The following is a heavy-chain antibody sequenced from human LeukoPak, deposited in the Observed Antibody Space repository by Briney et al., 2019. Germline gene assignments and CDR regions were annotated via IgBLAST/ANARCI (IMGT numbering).Heavy chain of an antibody. D-gene: IGHD5-18*01. CDR3: ARQSYTALVH. CDR1: GGSFSGYY. Sequence: SETLSLTCAVYGGSFSGYYWSWLRQPPGKGPEWIGEINHSGRTNYNPSLKSRVTISVDTSKNQFSLNLSSVTAADTAVYYCARQSYTALVHWGQGTLVTVSS. J-gene: IGHJ4*02. CDR2: INHSGRT. V-gene: IGHV4-34*01.